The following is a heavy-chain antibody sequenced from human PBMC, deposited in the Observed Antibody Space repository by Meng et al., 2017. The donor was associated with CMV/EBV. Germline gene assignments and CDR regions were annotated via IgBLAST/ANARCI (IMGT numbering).Heavy chain of an antibody. Sequence: SETLSLTCAVYGGSFSGYYWSWIRQPPGKGLEWIGEINHSGSTNYNPSLKSRVTISVDTSKNQFSLKLSSVTAADTAVYYRARGRITIFGVVRARGAGLFDPWGQGTLVTVSS. CDR1: GGSFSGYY. CDR3: ARGRITIFGVVRARGAGLFDP. J-gene: IGHJ5*02. D-gene: IGHD3-3*01. V-gene: IGHV4-34*01. CDR2: INHSGST.